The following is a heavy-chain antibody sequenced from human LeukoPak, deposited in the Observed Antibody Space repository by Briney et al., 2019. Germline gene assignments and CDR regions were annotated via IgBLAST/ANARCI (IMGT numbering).Heavy chain of an antibody. D-gene: IGHD5-12*01. V-gene: IGHV3-48*03. CDR1: GFTFSSYE. Sequence: GGSLRLSCAASGFTFSSYEMNWVRQAPGKGLEWVSCISSSGTTIYYADSVKGRFTISRDNAKNSLYLQMNSLRAEDTAVYYCAREMGGYPFDYWGQGTLVTVSS. CDR2: ISSSGTTI. CDR3: AREMGGYPFDY. J-gene: IGHJ4*02.